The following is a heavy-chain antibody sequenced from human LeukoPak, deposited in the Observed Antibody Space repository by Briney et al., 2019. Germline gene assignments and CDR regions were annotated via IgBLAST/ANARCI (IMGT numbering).Heavy chain of an antibody. Sequence: GASVKVSCKASGYTFTSYSLNWVRQAPGQGLEWMGWINTNTGNPTYAQGFTGRFVFSLDTSVSTTYLQINNLKAEDTAIYYCARELPGGTNWFDPWGQGTLVTVSS. D-gene: IGHD3-16*01. V-gene: IGHV7-4-1*02. J-gene: IGHJ5*02. CDR2: INTNTGNP. CDR1: GYTFTSYS. CDR3: ARELPGGTNWFDP.